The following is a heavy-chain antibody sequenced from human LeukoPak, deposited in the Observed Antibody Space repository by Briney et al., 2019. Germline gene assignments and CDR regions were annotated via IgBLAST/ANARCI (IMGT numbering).Heavy chain of an antibody. J-gene: IGHJ4*02. CDR1: GYTFTSYG. CDR3: ARSGEYYDILTGYLPVDY. D-gene: IGHD3-9*01. V-gene: IGHV1-18*04. CDR2: ISAYNGNT. Sequence: ASVKVSCKASGYTFTSYGISWVRQAPGQGLEWMGWISAYNGNTNYAQKLQGRVTMTTDTSTSTAYMELRSLRSDDTAVYYCARSGEYYDILTGYLPVDYWGQGTLVTVS.